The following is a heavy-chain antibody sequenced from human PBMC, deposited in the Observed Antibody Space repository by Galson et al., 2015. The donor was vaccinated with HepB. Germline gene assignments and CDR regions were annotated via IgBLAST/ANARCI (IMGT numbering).Heavy chain of an antibody. CDR2: ISYDGSNK. CDR1: GFTFSSYA. D-gene: IGHD2-2*02. CDR3: ARDSIVVVPAAIQFVLDY. J-gene: IGHJ4*02. V-gene: IGHV3-30-3*01. Sequence: SLRLSCAASGFTFSSYAMHWVRQAPGKGLEWVAVISYDGSNKYYADSVKGRFTISRDNSKNTLYLQMNSLRAEDTAVYYCARDSIVVVPAAIQFVLDYWGQGTLVTVSS.